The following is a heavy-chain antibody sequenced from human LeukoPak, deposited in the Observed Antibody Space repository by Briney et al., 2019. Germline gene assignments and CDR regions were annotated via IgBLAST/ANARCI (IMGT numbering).Heavy chain of an antibody. CDR3: ARSTVTTSPVDY. Sequence: ASVKVSCKASGYTFTSYGISWVRQAPGQGLEWTGWISAYNGNTNYAQKLQGRVTMTTDTSTSTAYMELRSLRSDDTAVYYCARSTVTTSPVDYWGQGTLVTVSS. CDR2: ISAYNGNT. CDR1: GYTFTSYG. V-gene: IGHV1-18*01. D-gene: IGHD4-17*01. J-gene: IGHJ4*02.